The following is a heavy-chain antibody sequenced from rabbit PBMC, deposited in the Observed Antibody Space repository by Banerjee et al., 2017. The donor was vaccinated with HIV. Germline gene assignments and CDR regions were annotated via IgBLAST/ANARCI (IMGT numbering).Heavy chain of an antibody. CDR3: ARNDYSSAWGADL. CDR2: IYTGSSGNT. CDR1: GFSFSSGYD. Sequence: QEQLAESGGDLVKPEGSLTLTCTASGFSFSSGYDMCWVRQAPGKGLEWIACIYTGSSGNTYYANWARGRFTISITSSTTVTLQMTSLTAADTATYFCARNDYSSAWGADLWGPGTLVTVS. V-gene: IGHV1S45*01. J-gene: IGHJ4*01. D-gene: IGHD4-1*01.